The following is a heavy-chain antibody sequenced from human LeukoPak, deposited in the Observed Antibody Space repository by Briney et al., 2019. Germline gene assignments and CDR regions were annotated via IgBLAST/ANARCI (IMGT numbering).Heavy chain of an antibody. CDR3: EIHVNYYDYGFLDP. J-gene: IGHJ5*02. D-gene: IGHD4-17*01. Sequence: PGEFLQTSWQASGYSFTNYWIGWLRQMPGKGLKWMGIIYPGDSDTRYSPSFQGPVTISADKSISTAYLQWSSLKASDTAMYYCEIHVNYYDYGFLDPWGQGTLVTVSS. CDR1: GYSFTNYW. V-gene: IGHV5-51*01. CDR2: IYPGDSDT.